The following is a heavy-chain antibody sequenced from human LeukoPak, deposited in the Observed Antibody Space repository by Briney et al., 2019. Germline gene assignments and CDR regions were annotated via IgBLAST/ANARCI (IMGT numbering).Heavy chain of an antibody. CDR2: IYDSGST. V-gene: IGHV4-30-4*01. J-gene: IGHJ6*02. CDR1: GASVRSGDYY. Sequence: SETLSLTCTVSGASVRSGDYYWSWIRQPPGKGLEWIGYIYDSGSTYYNPSLKSRITISVDTSENRFSLKLSSVTAADTAVYYCASFSGRGYGKRYYGMDVWGQGTTVTVSS. CDR3: ASFSGRGYGKRYYGMDV. D-gene: IGHD3-10*01.